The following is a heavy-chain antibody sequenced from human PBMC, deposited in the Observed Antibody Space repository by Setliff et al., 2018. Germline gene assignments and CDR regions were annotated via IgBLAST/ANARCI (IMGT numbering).Heavy chain of an antibody. V-gene: IGHV3-48*03. Sequence: GGSLRLSCAASGFTFSNYDMNWVRQAPGKGLEWVSYIKSSGSSIYYADSVKGRFTISRDNAENSLYLQMNSLRAEDTAVYYCARDRGGGLYDYWGRGTLVTVSS. D-gene: IGHD3-16*01. CDR1: GFTFSNYD. CDR2: IKSSGSSI. CDR3: ARDRGGGLYDY. J-gene: IGHJ4*02.